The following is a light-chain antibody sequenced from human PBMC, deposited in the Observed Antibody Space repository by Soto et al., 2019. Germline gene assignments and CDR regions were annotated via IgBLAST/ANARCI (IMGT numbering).Light chain of an antibody. CDR1: QSVTSSH. CDR3: QQYGSSTYT. Sequence: EIVLTQSPGSLSLSPRERATLSCRASQSVTSSHLAWYQQKPGQAPRLLIYGASRRATGIPDRFSGSGSGTDFTRTISRLEPEDSAMYYCQQYGSSTYTFGQGTKVEIK. CDR2: GAS. V-gene: IGKV3-20*01. J-gene: IGKJ2*01.